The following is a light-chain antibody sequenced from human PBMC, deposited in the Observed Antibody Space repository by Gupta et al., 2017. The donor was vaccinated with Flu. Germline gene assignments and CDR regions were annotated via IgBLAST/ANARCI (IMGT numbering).Light chain of an antibody. V-gene: IGLV2-14*01. CDR3: SSYTSSSTWV. J-gene: IGLJ3*02. Sequence: QSALTQPASVSGSPGQSITISCTGTSSDVGGYNYVSWYQQHPGKAPKLMIYEVSNRPAGVANRFSGSKSGNTASLTISGLKEEDEADYYGSSYTSSSTWVFGGGTKLTVL. CDR1: SSDVGGYNY. CDR2: EVS.